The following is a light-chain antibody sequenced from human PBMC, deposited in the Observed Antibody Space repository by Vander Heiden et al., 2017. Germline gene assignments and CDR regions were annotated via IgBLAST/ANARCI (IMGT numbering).Light chain of an antibody. Sequence: EIVLTQSPATLSLSPGERATLSCRASPSVSNYLAWYQQKPGQAPRLLIYDASMRATGIPTRFSGSASGTDFTLTISILEPEDFAVYYCQQRSNWPLTFGQGTKVEI. CDR1: PSVSNY. V-gene: IGKV3-11*01. J-gene: IGKJ2*01. CDR2: DAS. CDR3: QQRSNWPLT.